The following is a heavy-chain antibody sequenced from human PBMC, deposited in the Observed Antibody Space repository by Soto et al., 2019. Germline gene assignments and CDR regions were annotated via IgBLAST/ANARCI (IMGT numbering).Heavy chain of an antibody. J-gene: IGHJ1*01. V-gene: IGHV4-30-4*01. Sequence: VQLQGSGPGLVKPSQTLSLTCTVSGASVNTGDYYWSYIRQSPGKGLEWLGYIFYSGDTYYNPSLKSRATISLNTSRNPISLTLTSVTDADTAVYFCVGTGTTEDFWGQGTLVTVSS. CDR3: VGTGTTEDF. CDR1: GASVNTGDYY. CDR2: IFYSGDT. D-gene: IGHD1-7*01.